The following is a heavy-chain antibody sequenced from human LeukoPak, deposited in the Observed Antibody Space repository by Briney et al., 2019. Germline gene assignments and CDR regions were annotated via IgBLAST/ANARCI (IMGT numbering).Heavy chain of an antibody. CDR2: ISSSSSYT. D-gene: IGHD4-17*01. J-gene: IGHJ4*02. CDR3: ARAPPYGDYGLFDY. Sequence: GGSPRLSCAASGFTFSDYYMSWIRQAPGKGLEWVSYISSSSSYTNYADSVKGRFTISRDNAKNSLYLQMNSLRAEDTAVYYCARAPPYGDYGLFDYWGQGTLVTVSS. V-gene: IGHV3-11*06. CDR1: GFTFSDYY.